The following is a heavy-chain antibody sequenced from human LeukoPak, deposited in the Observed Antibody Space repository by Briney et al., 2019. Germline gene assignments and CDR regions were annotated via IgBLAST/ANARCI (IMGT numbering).Heavy chain of an antibody. Sequence: GGSLRHSCATSGFTFSSYAMSRVRQTPGKGLEWVSAIRGSRSSTFYADSVKGRFTIFRDNSKNTLYLQMNSLRAEDTAVYYCAKDLRVITAMVSFDYWGQGTLVTVSS. V-gene: IGHV3-23*01. CDR3: AKDLRVITAMVSFDY. J-gene: IGHJ4*02. CDR1: GFTFSSYA. D-gene: IGHD5-18*01. CDR2: IRGSRSST.